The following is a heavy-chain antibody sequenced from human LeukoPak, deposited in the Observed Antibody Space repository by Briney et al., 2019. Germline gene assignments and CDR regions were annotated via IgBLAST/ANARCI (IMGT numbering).Heavy chain of an antibody. CDR3: ARDRDSSGYYYSGVMDY. Sequence: ASVKVSCKASRGTFSSYAISWVRQAPGQGLEWMGGIIPIFGTANYAQKFQGRVTITADESTSTAYMELSGLRSEDTAVYYCARDRDSSGYYYSGVMDYWGQGTLVTVSS. D-gene: IGHD3-22*01. V-gene: IGHV1-69*13. CDR2: IIPIFGTA. CDR1: RGTFSSYA. J-gene: IGHJ4*02.